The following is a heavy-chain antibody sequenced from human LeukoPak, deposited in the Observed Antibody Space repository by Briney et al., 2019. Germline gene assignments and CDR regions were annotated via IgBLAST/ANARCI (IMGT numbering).Heavy chain of an antibody. D-gene: IGHD3-3*01. J-gene: IGHJ6*03. CDR3: AKGRSGFFAYYYYLDV. CDR1: GYTLTSNH. Sequence: ASVKVSCKASGYTLTSNHIHWVRQAPGQGLEWMGIINPSGGSTTYAQKFQGRVTMTRDTSTSTVYMELTSLRSEDTALYYCAKGRSGFFAYYYYLDVWGKGTTVTVSS. V-gene: IGHV1-46*03. CDR2: INPSGGST.